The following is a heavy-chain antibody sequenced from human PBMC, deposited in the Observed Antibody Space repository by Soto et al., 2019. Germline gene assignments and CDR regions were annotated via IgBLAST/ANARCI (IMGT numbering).Heavy chain of an antibody. CDR2: IIPIFGTA. Sequence: GASVKVSCKASGGTFSSYAISWVRQAPGQGLECMGGIIPIFGTANYAQKFQGRVTITADESTSTAYMELSSLRSEDTAVYYCAREQTCGGECYSSWDYYYYGMDVWGQGTTVTVSS. CDR3: AREQTCGGECYSSWDYYYYGMDV. J-gene: IGHJ6*02. D-gene: IGHD2-21*01. V-gene: IGHV1-69*13. CDR1: GGTFSSYA.